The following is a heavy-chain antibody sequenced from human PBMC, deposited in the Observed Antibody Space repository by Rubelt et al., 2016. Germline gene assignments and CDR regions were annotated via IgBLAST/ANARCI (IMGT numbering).Heavy chain of an antibody. V-gene: IGHV3-23*01. Sequence: GKPGGSLRLSCLASGFNFSSYAMSWVRLAPGKGLEWVSSIGESGVRTDYADSVKGRFTISRDNSRSALYLQMNRLRAEDTAVYYCAREWKYQREGMDVWGQGTTVTVSS. J-gene: IGHJ6*02. D-gene: IGHD2-2*01. CDR3: AREWKYQREGMDV. CDR2: IGESGVRT. CDR1: GFNFSSYA.